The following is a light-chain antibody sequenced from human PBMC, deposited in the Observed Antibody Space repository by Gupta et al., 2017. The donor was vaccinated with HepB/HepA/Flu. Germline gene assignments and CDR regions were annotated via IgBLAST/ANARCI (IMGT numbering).Light chain of an antibody. V-gene: IGLV3-19*01. Sequence: SSELTQDPAVSVALGETVRITCQGDSLRTYRASWYQQKPGQAPVVVIYGKTNRPSGIPDRFSGSRSGNTASLTLTGAQAEDEADYYCNSRDSSDNHYVFGPGTKVTVL. CDR1: SLRTYR. CDR3: NSRDSSDNHYV. J-gene: IGLJ1*01. CDR2: GKT.